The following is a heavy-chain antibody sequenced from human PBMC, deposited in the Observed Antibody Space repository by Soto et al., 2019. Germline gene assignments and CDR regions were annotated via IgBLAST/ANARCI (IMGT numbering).Heavy chain of an antibody. CDR2: LIPIFGTA. CDR1: GGTFSSYA. V-gene: IGHV1-69*12. Sequence: QVQLVQSGAEVKKPGSSVKVSCKASGGTFSSYAISWVRQAPGQGLEWMGGLIPIFGTANYAQKFQGRVTITADDSTSTAYMELSSLRSEDTAVYFCASPPNESSGYYYSMDVWGQGTTVTVSS. D-gene: IGHD6-19*01. J-gene: IGHJ6*02. CDR3: ASPPNESSGYYYSMDV.